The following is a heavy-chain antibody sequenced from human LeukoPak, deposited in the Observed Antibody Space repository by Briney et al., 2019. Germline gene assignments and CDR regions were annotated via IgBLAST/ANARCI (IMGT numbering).Heavy chain of an antibody. D-gene: IGHD3-16*02. CDR1: GGTFSSYA. Sequence: AASVKVSCKASGGTFSSYAISWVRQAPGQGLEWMGGIIPIFGTANYAQKFQGRVTITADESTSTAYMELSSLRSEDTAAYYCARSVGGVIGQFDYWGQGTLVTVSS. CDR3: ARSVGGVIGQFDY. V-gene: IGHV1-69*13. J-gene: IGHJ4*02. CDR2: IIPIFGTA.